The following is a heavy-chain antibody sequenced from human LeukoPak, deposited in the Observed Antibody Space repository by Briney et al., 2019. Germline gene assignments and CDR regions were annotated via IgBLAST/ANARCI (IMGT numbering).Heavy chain of an antibody. CDR1: GGSISSGGYY. V-gene: IGHV4-31*03. CDR2: IYYSGST. D-gene: IGHD3-9*01. Sequence: SQTLSLTCTVSGGSISSGGYYWSWIRQHPGKGLEWIGYIYYSGSTYYNPSLKSRVTISVDTSKNQFSLKLSSVTAADTAVYYCARSLPRSVGTGRDILTGLDYWGRGTLVTVSS. CDR3: ARSLPRSVGTGRDILTGLDY. J-gene: IGHJ4*02.